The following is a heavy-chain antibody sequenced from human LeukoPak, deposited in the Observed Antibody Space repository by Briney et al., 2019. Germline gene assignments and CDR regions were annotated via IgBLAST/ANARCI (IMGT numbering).Heavy chain of an antibody. J-gene: IGHJ6*03. CDR1: GYSLSSGYY. D-gene: IGHD5-18*01. CDR3: ARGGLYSYGYPDYYYYYYMDV. CDR2: IYHSGST. Sequence: PSETLSLTCTVSGYSLSSGYYWGWIRPPPGKGLEWIGSIYHSGSTNYNPSLKTRVTISVDTSKNQFSLKLSSVNAADTAVYYCARGGLYSYGYPDYYYYYYMDVWGKGTTVTVSS. V-gene: IGHV4-38-2*02.